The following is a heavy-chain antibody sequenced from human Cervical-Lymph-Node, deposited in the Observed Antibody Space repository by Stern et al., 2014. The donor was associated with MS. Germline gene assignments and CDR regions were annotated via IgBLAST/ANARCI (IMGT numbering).Heavy chain of an antibody. CDR1: GYTFTSYG. CDR3: ARGLLGSENAFDI. V-gene: IGHV1-18*01. D-gene: IGHD2-15*01. J-gene: IGHJ3*02. CDR2: SSAYNGNT. Sequence: VQLVQSGAEVKKPGDSVKVSCTASGYTFTSYGISWVRPAPGQGLEWMGWSSAYNGNTNYAQKLQDRGTMTTDTSTSTAYMELRSLRSDDTAVYYCARGLLGSENAFDIWGQGTMVTVSS.